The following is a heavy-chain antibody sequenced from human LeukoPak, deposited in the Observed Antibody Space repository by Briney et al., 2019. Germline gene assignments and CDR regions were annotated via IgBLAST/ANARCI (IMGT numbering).Heavy chain of an antibody. CDR2: MNPNSGNT. Sequence: GASVKVSCKASGGTFSSYAISWVRQAPGQGLEWMGWMNPNSGNTGYAQKFQGRVTMTRNTSISTAYMELSSLRSEDTAVYYCARVLTMVRGVIGYWGQGTLVTVSS. D-gene: IGHD3-10*01. V-gene: IGHV1-8*02. J-gene: IGHJ4*02. CDR1: GGTFSSYA. CDR3: ARVLTMVRGVIGY.